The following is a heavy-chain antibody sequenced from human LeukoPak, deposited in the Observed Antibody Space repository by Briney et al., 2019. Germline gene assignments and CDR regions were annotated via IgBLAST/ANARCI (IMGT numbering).Heavy chain of an antibody. Sequence: ASVKVSCKASGYTFTSYAMHWVRQAPGQRLEWMGWINAGNDNTKYSQKFQGRVTITRDTSASTVYMELSSLRSEDTAVYYCARVYYDFWSGYYVWGDYWGQGTLVTVSS. V-gene: IGHV1-3*01. D-gene: IGHD3-3*01. CDR3: ARVYYDFWSGYYVWGDY. J-gene: IGHJ4*02. CDR1: GYTFTSYA. CDR2: INAGNDNT.